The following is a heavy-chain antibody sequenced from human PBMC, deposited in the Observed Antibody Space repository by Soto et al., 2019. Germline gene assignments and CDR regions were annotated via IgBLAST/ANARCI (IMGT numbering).Heavy chain of an antibody. CDR1: GFSLSTGGVG. Sequence: QITLKESGPTLVKPTQTLTLTCTFSGFSLSTGGVGVGWIRQPPGKALEWLALIYWDDDKRYSPSLKSRLTVTKHTSKNQVVLTMTNMDPVDTATYYCAHSRCGGDCLRSYSSHYYYGMDVWGQGTTVTVSS. CDR2: IYWDDDK. V-gene: IGHV2-5*02. D-gene: IGHD2-21*02. J-gene: IGHJ6*02. CDR3: AHSRCGGDCLRSYSSHYYYGMDV.